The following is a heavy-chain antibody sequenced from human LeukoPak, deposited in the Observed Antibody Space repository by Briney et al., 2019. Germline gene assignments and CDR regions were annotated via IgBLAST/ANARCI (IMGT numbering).Heavy chain of an antibody. CDR1: GGSISSGGYY. J-gene: IGHJ4*02. CDR2: IYYSGST. D-gene: IGHD3-22*01. V-gene: IGHV4-31*03. CDR3: ARESGYSYYYFDY. Sequence: SQTLSLTCTVSGGSISSGGYYWSWIRQHPGKGLEWIGYIYYSGSTYYNPSLKSRVTISVDTSKNQFSLKLSSVTAADTAVYYRARESGYSYYYFDYWGQGTLVTVSS.